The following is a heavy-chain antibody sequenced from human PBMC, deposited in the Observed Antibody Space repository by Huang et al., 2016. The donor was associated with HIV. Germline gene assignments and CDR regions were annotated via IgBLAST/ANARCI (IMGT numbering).Heavy chain of an antibody. CDR2: IFPGDSDT. J-gene: IGHJ3*02. V-gene: IGHV5-51*03. CDR1: GYSFSTYW. Sequence: EVQLVQSGAEVKKPGESLKISCKGSGYSFSTYWIGWVRQMPGKGLEWMGMIFPGDSDTRYSPAFQGQVTISADKSISTAYLQWSSLKASDTAMYYCASTASYSGSYRGAFDIWGQVTMVTVSS. D-gene: IGHD1-26*01. CDR3: ASTASYSGSYRGAFDI.